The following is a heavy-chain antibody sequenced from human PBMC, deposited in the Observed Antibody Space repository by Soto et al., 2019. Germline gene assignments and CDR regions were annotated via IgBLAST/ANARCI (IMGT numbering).Heavy chain of an antibody. CDR1: GFTFSSYA. D-gene: IGHD2-21*01. V-gene: IGHV3-23*01. CDR2: INGGGTST. J-gene: IGHJ4*02. CDR3: AKSPVIVVLIALDS. Sequence: GGSLRLSCAASGFTFSSYAMSWVRQAPGRGLEWVSGINGGGTSTYYADSVKGRFTISRDNYKNTIYLHMNSLRAEDTAVYYCAKSPVIVVLIALDSWGQGTLVTVSS.